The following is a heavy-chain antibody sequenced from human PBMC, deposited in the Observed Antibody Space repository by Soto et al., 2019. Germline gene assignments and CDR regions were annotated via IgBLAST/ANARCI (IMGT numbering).Heavy chain of an antibody. Sequence: QVQLVESGGGVVQPGRSLRLSCAASGFTFSSNGMHWVRQAPGKGLEWVAVMSNDGSHTSYADSAKGRFTISRDNSKNTLYLQMNSLRGEESCIYYCTKGCSSSSNCYIIDYWGQGALVTVSS. D-gene: IGHD2-15*01. J-gene: IGHJ4*02. V-gene: IGHV3-30*18. CDR3: TKGCSSSSNCYIIDY. CDR2: MSNDGSHT. CDR1: GFTFSSNG.